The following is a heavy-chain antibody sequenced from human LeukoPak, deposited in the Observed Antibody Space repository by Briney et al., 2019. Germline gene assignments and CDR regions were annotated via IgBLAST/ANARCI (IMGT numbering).Heavy chain of an antibody. J-gene: IGHJ6*02. CDR1: GFTFTSSA. CDR3: AAAGYCSSTSCSPYYYYGMDV. V-gene: IGHV1-58*02. Sequence: SVKVSCKASGFTFTSSAMQWVRQARGQRLEWIGWIVVGSGNTNYAQKFQERVTITRDMSTSTAYMELSSLRPEDTAVYYCAAAGYCSSTSCSPYYYYGMDVWGQGTTVTV. D-gene: IGHD2-2*01. CDR2: IVVGSGNT.